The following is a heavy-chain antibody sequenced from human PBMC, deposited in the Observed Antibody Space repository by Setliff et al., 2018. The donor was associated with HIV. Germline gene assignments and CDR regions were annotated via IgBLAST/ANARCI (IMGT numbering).Heavy chain of an antibody. Sequence: PSETLSLTCAVYGGSFSDYFWSWIRQPPGKGLEWIGEINHSGSTNYNPSLKSRVTISVDTSKNQFSLRLSSVTAADTAMYYCARERSSGYYYEHYYYMDVWGKGTTVTV. D-gene: IGHD3-22*01. V-gene: IGHV4-34*01. CDR2: INHSGST. CDR1: GGSFSDYF. CDR3: ARERSSGYYYEHYYYMDV. J-gene: IGHJ6*03.